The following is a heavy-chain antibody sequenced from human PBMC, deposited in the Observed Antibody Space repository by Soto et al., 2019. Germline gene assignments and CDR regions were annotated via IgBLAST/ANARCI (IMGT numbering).Heavy chain of an antibody. CDR3: AKDYGRNHWIDF. CDR1: GFTFDDYA. D-gene: IGHD4-17*01. J-gene: IGHJ4*02. V-gene: IGHV3-9*01. Sequence: EVQLVESGGGLVQPGRSLRLSCAASGFTFDDYAMHWVRQAPGKGLEWVSGISYDSGAIGYADSVKGRFTISRDNARNSLFLQLNGLRADDTAFYYCAKDYGRNHWIDFWGLGTLVTVSS. CDR2: ISYDSGAI.